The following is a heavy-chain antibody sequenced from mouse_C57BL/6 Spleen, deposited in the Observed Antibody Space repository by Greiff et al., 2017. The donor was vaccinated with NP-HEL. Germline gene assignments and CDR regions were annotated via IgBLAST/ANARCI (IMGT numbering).Heavy chain of an antibody. D-gene: IGHD2-1*01. CDR3: ARSNYGNYPPWYFDV. V-gene: IGHV14-4*01. CDR1: GFNIKDDY. Sequence: VQLQQSGAELVRPGASVKLSCTASGFNIKDDYMHWVKQRPEQGLEWIGWIDPENGDTEYASKFKSKATLTVDKSSSTAYMQLSSLTSEDSAVYYCARSNYGNYPPWYFDVWGTGTTVTVSS. J-gene: IGHJ1*03. CDR2: IDPENGDT.